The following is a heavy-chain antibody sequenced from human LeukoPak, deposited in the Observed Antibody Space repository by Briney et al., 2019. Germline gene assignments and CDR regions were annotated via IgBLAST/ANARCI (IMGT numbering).Heavy chain of an antibody. V-gene: IGHV3-74*01. CDR2: INSDGSST. Sequence: RAGGSLRLSCAASGFTFSSYWMPWVRQAPGKGLVWVSRINSDGSSTSYADSVKGRFTISRGNAKNTLYLQMNSLRAEDTAVYYCARPYCGGDCYSSFDYWGQGTLVTVSS. D-gene: IGHD2-21*02. CDR3: ARPYCGGDCYSSFDY. J-gene: IGHJ4*02. CDR1: GFTFSSYW.